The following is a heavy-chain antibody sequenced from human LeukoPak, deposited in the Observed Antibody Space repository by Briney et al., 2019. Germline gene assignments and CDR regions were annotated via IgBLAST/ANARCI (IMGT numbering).Heavy chain of an antibody. CDR1: GYTFTGYY. CDR3: ARDIGYCSGGSCRYWFDP. V-gene: IGHV1-2*02. D-gene: IGHD2-15*01. Sequence: ASVKVSCKASGYTFTGYYMHWVRQAPGQGLEWMGWINPNSGGTNYAQKFQGRVTMTRDTSISTAYMELSSLRSDDTAVYYCARDIGYCSGGSCRYWFDPWGQGTLVTVSS. CDR2: INPNSGGT. J-gene: IGHJ5*02.